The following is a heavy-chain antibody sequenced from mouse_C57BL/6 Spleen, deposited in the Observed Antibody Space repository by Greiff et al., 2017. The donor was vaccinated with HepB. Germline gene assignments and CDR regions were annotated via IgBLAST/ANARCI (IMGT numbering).Heavy chain of an antibody. Sequence: QVQLQQPGAELVKPGASVKLSCKASGYTFTSYWMHWVKQRPGRGLEWIGRIDPNSGGTKYNEKFKSKATLTVDKPSSTAYMQLSSLTSEDSAVYYCARRYYYGSSSYAMDYWGQGTSVTVSS. V-gene: IGHV1-72*01. J-gene: IGHJ4*01. CDR3: ARRYYYGSSSYAMDY. CDR1: GYTFTSYW. D-gene: IGHD1-1*01. CDR2: IDPNSGGT.